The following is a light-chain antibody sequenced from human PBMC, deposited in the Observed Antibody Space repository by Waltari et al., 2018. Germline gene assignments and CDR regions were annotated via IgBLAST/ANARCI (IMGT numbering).Light chain of an antibody. J-gene: IGLJ3*02. CDR1: IYTIGINP. CDR2: STT. V-gene: IGLV1-44*01. CDR3: GAWDDGVKEWV. Sequence: QSVLTQPPSASGTPGRRVTISCSGTIYTIGINPVNWYQQFPGSAPKLLIFSTTQRPSGVPDRFSASKSGTSASLAINGLQAADEADYYCGAWDDGVKEWVFGGGTKLTVL.